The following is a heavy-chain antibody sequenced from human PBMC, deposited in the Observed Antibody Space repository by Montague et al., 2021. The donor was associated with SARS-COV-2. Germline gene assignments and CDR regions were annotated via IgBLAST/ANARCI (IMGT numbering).Heavy chain of an antibody. CDR2: ISGSGGTT. D-gene: IGHD3-22*01. J-gene: IGHJ4*02. Sequence: SLRLSCAASGFTFSYYAMSWVRQAPGKGLEWFSTISGSGGTTYYADSVKGRFTISRDNSKNTLYLRMNSLRAEDTAVYYCAKAHYYGSSGYYFWGQGTLVTVSS. V-gene: IGHV3-23*01. CDR1: GFTFSYYA. CDR3: AKAHYYGSSGYYF.